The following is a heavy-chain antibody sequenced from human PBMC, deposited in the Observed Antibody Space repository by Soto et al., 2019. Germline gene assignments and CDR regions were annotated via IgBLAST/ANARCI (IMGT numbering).Heavy chain of an antibody. J-gene: IGHJ4*02. V-gene: IGHV3-66*01. CDR3: AAYSHKGY. Sequence: EEQLVAAGGDLVQPGGSLRLSCAVSGFTVRNNYMICVRQAPGKGLEWVSLIYSGGSKYYADSVKGRITRSRDSSKNTLYLQMNSLRAEDTAMYYCAAYSHKGYWGQGTLVTVSS. CDR2: IYSGGSK. CDR1: GFTVRNNY. D-gene: IGHD3-16*01.